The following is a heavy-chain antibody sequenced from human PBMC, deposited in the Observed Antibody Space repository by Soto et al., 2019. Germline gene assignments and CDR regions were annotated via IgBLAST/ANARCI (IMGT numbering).Heavy chain of an antibody. J-gene: IGHJ5*02. V-gene: IGHV3-53*01. CDR3: AKRHNWFDP. CDR2: ISNGGST. CDR1: GFTVSSYY. Sequence: PGGSLRLSCAASGFTVSSYYMSWVRQAPGKGLEWISMISNGGSTYHADSVKGRFTISRDNSKNTLYLQMNRLRAEDTAVYYCAKRHNWFDPWGQGTLVTVSP.